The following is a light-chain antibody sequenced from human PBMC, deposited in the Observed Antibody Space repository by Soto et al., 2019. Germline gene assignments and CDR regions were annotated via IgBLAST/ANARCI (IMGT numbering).Light chain of an antibody. CDR1: SSDVGGYNY. CDR2: DVS. J-gene: IGLJ1*01. V-gene: IGLV2-14*01. CDR3: SSYTGSSTHV. Sequence: QSALTQPASVSASPGQSITISCTGTSSDVGGYNYVSWYQQHPGKAPKLMIYDVSNRPSGVSDRFSGAKSGNTASLTISGLQAEDEADYYCSSYTGSSTHVFGTGTKLTVL.